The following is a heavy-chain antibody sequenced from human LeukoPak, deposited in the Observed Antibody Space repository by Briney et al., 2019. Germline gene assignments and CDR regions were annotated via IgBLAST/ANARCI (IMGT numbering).Heavy chain of an antibody. J-gene: IGHJ6*03. Sequence: GGSLRLSCAASGFIFSSYAMHWVRQAPGKGLEWVAILSYDGNNKYYADSVKGRFTISRDNSKDALYLQMNSLRAEDTAVYYCARDKDYVRYYYMDVWGKGTTVTVSS. CDR3: ARDKDYVRYYYMDV. CDR1: GFIFSSYA. CDR2: LSYDGNNK. D-gene: IGHD3-16*01. V-gene: IGHV3-30*04.